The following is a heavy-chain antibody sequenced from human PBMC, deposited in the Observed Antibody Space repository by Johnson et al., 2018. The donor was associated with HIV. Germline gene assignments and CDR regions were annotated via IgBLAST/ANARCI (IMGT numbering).Heavy chain of an antibody. CDR1: GFTFSSFG. Sequence: QVQVVESGGGVVQPGRSLRLSCVGSGFTFSSFGMHWVRQAPGKGLEWVALISYDGSKKHNADSVKGRFTISRDNTKNTLYVQMKSQRAEDTAVYCCARETGRRELRRDAFDIWGQGTIVTVSS. CDR2: ISYDGSKK. V-gene: IGHV3-30*03. CDR3: ARETGRRELRRDAFDI. J-gene: IGHJ3*02. D-gene: IGHD1-26*01.